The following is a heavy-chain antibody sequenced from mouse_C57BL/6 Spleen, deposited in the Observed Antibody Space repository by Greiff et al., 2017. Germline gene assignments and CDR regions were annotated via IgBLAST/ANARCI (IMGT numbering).Heavy chain of an antibody. J-gene: IGHJ2*01. Sequence: VQLQQPGAELVRPGSSVKLSCKASGYTFTSYWMHWVKQRPIQGLEWIGNIDPSDSETHYNQKFKDKATLTVDKSSSTAYMQLSSLTSEDSAVYDCARQGYGSSFDYWGQGTTLTVSS. CDR1: GYTFTSYW. V-gene: IGHV1-52*01. CDR2: IDPSDSET. CDR3: ARQGYGSSFDY. D-gene: IGHD1-1*01.